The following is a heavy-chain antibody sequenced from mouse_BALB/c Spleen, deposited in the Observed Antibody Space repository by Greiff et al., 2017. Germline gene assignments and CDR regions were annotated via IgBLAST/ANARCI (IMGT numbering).Heavy chain of an antibody. V-gene: IGHV1-69*01. D-gene: IGHD3-3*01. CDR1: GYTFTDYW. CDR2: IDTSDSYT. CDR3: ARGGGQVYYFDY. J-gene: IGHJ2*01. Sequence: VQLQQPGAELVMPGASVKMSCKASGYTFTDYWMHWVKQRPGQGLEWIGAIDTSDSYTSYNQKFKGKATLTVDESSSTAYMQLSSLTSEDSAVYYCARGGGQVYYFDYWGQGTTLTVSS.